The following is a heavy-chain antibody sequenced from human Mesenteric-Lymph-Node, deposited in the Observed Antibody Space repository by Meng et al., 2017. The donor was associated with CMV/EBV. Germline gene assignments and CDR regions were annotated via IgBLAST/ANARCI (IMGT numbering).Heavy chain of an antibody. V-gene: IGHV3-23*05. CDR3: AKGMGGGSWLVDY. D-gene: IGHD6-13*01. J-gene: IGHJ4*02. Sequence: CADYGFPFSANAVNWVRQAQGKGVGWVSGIESSGTRTFYADSVKGRFTISRDNSKNTLFLQMNSLRAEDTAVYFCAKGMGGGSWLVDYWGQGTLVTVSS. CDR1: GFPFSANA. CDR2: IESSGTRT.